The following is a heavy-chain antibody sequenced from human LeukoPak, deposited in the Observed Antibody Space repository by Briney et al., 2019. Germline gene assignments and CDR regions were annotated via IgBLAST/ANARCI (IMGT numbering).Heavy chain of an antibody. Sequence: GGSLRLSCAASGFTFSSYSMNWVRQAPGKGLEWVSYISSSSSTIYYADSVKGRFTISRDNAKNSLYLQMNSLRAEDTAVYYCARGQTNRIAAALHDAFDIWGQGTMVTVSS. J-gene: IGHJ3*02. V-gene: IGHV3-48*01. CDR1: GFTFSSYS. D-gene: IGHD6-13*01. CDR3: ARGQTNRIAAALHDAFDI. CDR2: ISSSSSTI.